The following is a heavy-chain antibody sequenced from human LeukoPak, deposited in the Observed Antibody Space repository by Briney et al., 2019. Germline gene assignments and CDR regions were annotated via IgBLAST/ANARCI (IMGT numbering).Heavy chain of an antibody. V-gene: IGHV3-48*04. J-gene: IGHJ6*03. D-gene: IGHD3-10*01. Sequence: GGSLRLSCATSGFSFSSYAMSWVRQPPGKGLEWVSYISSSGSTIYYADSVKGRFTISRDTTNNSLYLQMNSLSAEDTAVYYCAIYGSGISVYYYYMDVWGKGTTVTVSS. CDR2: ISSSGSTI. CDR3: AIYGSGISVYYYYMDV. CDR1: GFSFSSYA.